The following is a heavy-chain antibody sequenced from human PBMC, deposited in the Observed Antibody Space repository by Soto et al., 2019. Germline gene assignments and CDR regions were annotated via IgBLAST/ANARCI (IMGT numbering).Heavy chain of an antibody. Sequence: QVQLVESGGGLFRPGGSLRLPCVAFGSTFGSIAMHWVRQAQGEGLGGWTVIQYDGTNKYNADSVKGRFTTSRDNSKNTLWLQMNSLRAEDTAVYYCAQVPRYTVTPPDDYWGQGTLVTVSS. J-gene: IGHJ4*02. V-gene: IGHV3-30*18. CDR2: IQYDGTNK. D-gene: IGHD4-17*01. CDR3: AQVPRYTVTPPDDY. CDR1: GSTFGSIA.